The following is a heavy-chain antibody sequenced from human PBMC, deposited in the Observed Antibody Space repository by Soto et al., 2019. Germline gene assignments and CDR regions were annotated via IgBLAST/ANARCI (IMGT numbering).Heavy chain of an antibody. CDR1: GGTFSSYA. CDR2: IIPIFGTA. V-gene: IGHV1-69*01. J-gene: IGHJ4*02. CDR3: ARGVSYYYDSSGRGYYFDY. D-gene: IGHD3-22*01. Sequence: SVKVYCKASGGTFSSYAISWVRQAPGQGLEWMGGIIPIFGTANYSQKFQGRVTITADESTSTAYMELGSLRSEDTAVYYCARGVSYYYDSSGRGYYFDYWGQGTLVTVSS.